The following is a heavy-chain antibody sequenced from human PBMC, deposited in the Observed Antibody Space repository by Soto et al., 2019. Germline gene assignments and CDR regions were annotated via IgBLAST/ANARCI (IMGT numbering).Heavy chain of an antibody. CDR3: ARVAPPDDYRDFDPYYYYYYMDV. Sequence: QVQLQQWGAGLLKPSEPLSLTCAVYGGSFSGYYWSWIRQPPGKGLEWIGEINHSGSTNYNPSLKSRGTISVDTSKNQFSLQLSSVTAADTAVYYCARVAPPDDYRDFDPYYYYYYMDVWGKGTTVTVSS. CDR2: INHSGST. D-gene: IGHD4-17*01. CDR1: GGSFSGYY. J-gene: IGHJ6*03. V-gene: IGHV4-34*01.